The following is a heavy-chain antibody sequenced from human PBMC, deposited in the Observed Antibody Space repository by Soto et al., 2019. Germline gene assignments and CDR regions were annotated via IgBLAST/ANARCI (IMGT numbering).Heavy chain of an antibody. Sequence: QVQLVQSGAAVKKPGASVKLSCKASGYTFTSYYIHWVRQAPGQGLEWIGIINPNGGSTNYAYTLKGRLTVTRDTSTATVYMELGALTSEDTAVYYCARGLGLGDYWGQGTLVTVSS. CDR3: ARGLGLGDY. CDR2: INPNGGST. D-gene: IGHD3-9*01. CDR1: GYTFTSYY. J-gene: IGHJ4*02. V-gene: IGHV1-46*04.